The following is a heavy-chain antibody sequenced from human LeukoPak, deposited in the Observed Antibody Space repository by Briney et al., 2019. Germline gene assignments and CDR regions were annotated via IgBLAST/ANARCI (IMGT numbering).Heavy chain of an antibody. V-gene: IGHV4-39*01. CDR1: GDSISSRTYC. CDR3: ARRIRYYTGSGSYYSWFDP. D-gene: IGHD3-10*01. Sequence: SGTLSLTCTVSGDSISSRTYCWGWIRQPPGKGLEWIGSIYYSGTTYYNPSLKSRVTISVDTSKNQFSLKLSSVTAADTAVYYCARRIRYYTGSGSYYSWFDPWGQGTLVTVSS. J-gene: IGHJ5*02. CDR2: IYYSGTT.